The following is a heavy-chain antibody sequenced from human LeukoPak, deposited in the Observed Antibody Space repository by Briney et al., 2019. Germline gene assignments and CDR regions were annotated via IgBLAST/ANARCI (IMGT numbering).Heavy chain of an antibody. Sequence: PGGSLRLSCTGSGFTFGDYAMSWFRQAPGKGLEWVGFIRSKAYGGTTEYAASVKGRFAISRDDSKSIAYLQMNSLKTEDTAVYYCTRDLYSGYGYGYFDYWGQGTLVTVSS. CDR3: TRDLYSGYGYGYFDY. CDR1: GFTFGDYA. D-gene: IGHD5-12*01. V-gene: IGHV3-49*03. CDR2: IRSKAYGGTT. J-gene: IGHJ4*02.